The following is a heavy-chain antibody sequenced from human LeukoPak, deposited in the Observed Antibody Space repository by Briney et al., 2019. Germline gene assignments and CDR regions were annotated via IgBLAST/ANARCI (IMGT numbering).Heavy chain of an antibody. CDR2: ISSSSSYI. Sequence: PGGSLRLSCAASGFTFSSYSMNWVRQAPGKGLEWVSSISSSSSYIYYADSVKGRFTISRDNAKNSLYLQMNSLRAEDTAVYYCAKGWHYYDSSGYYLWYWGQGTLVTVSS. V-gene: IGHV3-21*01. CDR3: AKGWHYYDSSGYYLWY. J-gene: IGHJ4*02. CDR1: GFTFSSYS. D-gene: IGHD3-22*01.